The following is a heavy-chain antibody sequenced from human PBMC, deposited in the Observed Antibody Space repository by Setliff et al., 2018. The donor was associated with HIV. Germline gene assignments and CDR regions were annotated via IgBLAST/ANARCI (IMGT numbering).Heavy chain of an antibody. CDR3: TTVSPNYDILTGSANDAFDI. CDR1: GFTFSNAW. D-gene: IGHD3-9*01. V-gene: IGHV3-15*07. J-gene: IGHJ3*02. CDR2: IKSKTDGGTT. Sequence: LRLSCAASGFTFSNAWMNWVRQAPGKGLEWVGRIKSKTDGGTTDYAAPVKGRFTISRDDSKNTLYLQMNSLKTEDTAVYYCTTVSPNYDILTGSANDAFDIWGQGTMVTVSS.